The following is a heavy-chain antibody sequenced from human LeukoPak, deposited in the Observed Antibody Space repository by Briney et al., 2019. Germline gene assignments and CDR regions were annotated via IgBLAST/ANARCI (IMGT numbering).Heavy chain of an antibody. Sequence: ASVKVSCKASGYTFTSYDINWVRQATGQGLEWMGWMNPNSGNTGYAQKFQGRVTMTRNTSISTAYMELSSLRSEDTAVYYCARGGDCSGGSCYHYWGQGTLVTVSS. CDR3: ARGGDCSGGSCYHY. J-gene: IGHJ4*02. D-gene: IGHD2-15*01. CDR2: MNPNSGNT. CDR1: GYTFTSYD. V-gene: IGHV1-8*01.